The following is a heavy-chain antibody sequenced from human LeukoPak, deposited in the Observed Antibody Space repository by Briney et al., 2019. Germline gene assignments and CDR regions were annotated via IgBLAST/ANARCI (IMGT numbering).Heavy chain of an antibody. V-gene: IGHV3-21*01. CDR3: ARDSSYYYDSSGTGFDY. D-gene: IGHD3-22*01. CDR2: ISSSSSYI. J-gene: IGHJ4*02. Sequence: GGSLRLSCAASGFTFSSYSMNWDRQAPGKGLEWVSSISSSSSYIYYADSVKGRFTISRDNAKNSLYLQMNSLRAEDTAVYYCARDSSYYYDSSGTGFDYWGQGTLVTVSS. CDR1: GFTFSSYS.